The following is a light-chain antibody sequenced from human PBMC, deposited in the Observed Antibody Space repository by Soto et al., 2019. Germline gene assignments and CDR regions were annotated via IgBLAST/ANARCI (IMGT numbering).Light chain of an antibody. CDR3: QQSYSTPYT. J-gene: IGKJ2*01. Sequence: DIQMTQSPSSLSASVGDRVTITCRASQSISSSLNWYRQKPGKAPKLPIYAASSLENGVSSRFSGSGYGTAFTLTISSLQPEDFETYYCQQSYSTPYTFGQGTRLDI. CDR2: AAS. V-gene: IGKV1-39*01. CDR1: QSISSS.